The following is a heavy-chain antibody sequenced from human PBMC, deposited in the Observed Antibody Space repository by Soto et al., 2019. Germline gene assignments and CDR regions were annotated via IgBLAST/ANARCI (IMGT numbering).Heavy chain of an antibody. J-gene: IGHJ5*02. Sequence: PGGSLRLSCAASGFTVSSNYMSWVRQAPGKGLEWVSVIYSGGSTYYADSVKGRFTISRDNSKNTLYLQMNSLRAEDTAVYYCARAPPGARCCSSTSCYLGHWFDPWGQGTLVTVS. V-gene: IGHV3-66*01. CDR2: IYSGGST. CDR1: GFTVSSNY. CDR3: ARAPPGARCCSSTSCYLGHWFDP. D-gene: IGHD2-2*01.